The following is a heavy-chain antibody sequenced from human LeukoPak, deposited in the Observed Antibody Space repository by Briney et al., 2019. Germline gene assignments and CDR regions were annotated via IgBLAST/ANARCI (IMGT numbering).Heavy chain of an antibody. Sequence: GESLKISCKASRYTFISSWIGWVRQKPGRGLEWMGIIYPGDSDTRYSPSFEGQVTISVDKSLSTAYLQWSSLKASDTAMYYCARDTGGVGYFDYWGQGTLVTVSS. CDR3: ARDTGGVGYFDY. V-gene: IGHV5-51*01. D-gene: IGHD1-14*01. CDR2: IYPGDSDT. CDR1: RYTFISSW. J-gene: IGHJ4*02.